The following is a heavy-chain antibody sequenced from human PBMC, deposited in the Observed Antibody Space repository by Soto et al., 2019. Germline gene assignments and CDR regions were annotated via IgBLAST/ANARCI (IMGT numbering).Heavy chain of an antibody. CDR3: ARPRAFDGYDGGYFFDL. CDR1: GFTFRSYE. Sequence: EVKLVESGGGLVQPGGSLRISCAASGFTFRSYEMNWVRQAPGKGLEWVSYISSWVTGIFYADYVKGRFTISRDDANNSLYLQMNSLRAEDTAVYYCARPRAFDGYDGGYFFDLWGQGTLVTVTS. V-gene: IGHV3-48*03. D-gene: IGHD5-12*01. J-gene: IGHJ4*02. CDR2: ISSWVTGI.